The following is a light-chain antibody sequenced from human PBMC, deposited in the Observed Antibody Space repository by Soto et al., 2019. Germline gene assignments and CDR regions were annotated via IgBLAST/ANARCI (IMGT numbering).Light chain of an antibody. V-gene: IGKV3-11*01. J-gene: IGKJ4*01. CDR3: QQRGGWPLT. CDR1: QGVGRF. CDR2: DAS. Sequence: EIVLTQSPATLSLSPGERAALSCRASQGVGRFLAWYQQKPGQAPRLLIYDASNRATGIPARFSGSGSGTDFTLDINNLGPEDFAVYYCQQRGGWPLTFDGGTKVEIK.